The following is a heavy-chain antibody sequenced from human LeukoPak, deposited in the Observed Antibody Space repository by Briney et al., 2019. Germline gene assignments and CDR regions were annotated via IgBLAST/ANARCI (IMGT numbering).Heavy chain of an antibody. CDR2: IKYDGSHK. CDR1: GFSFSSYW. Sequence: GGSLRLSCVASGFSFSSYWMAWVRQAPGKGLEWVANIKYDGSHKYYVDSVKGRFTISRDDAKNSVYLQMNSLRVDDTAVYFCASSHDSSGNDWGQGTMVTVSS. J-gene: IGHJ4*02. CDR3: ASSHDSSGND. V-gene: IGHV3-7*01. D-gene: IGHD3-22*01.